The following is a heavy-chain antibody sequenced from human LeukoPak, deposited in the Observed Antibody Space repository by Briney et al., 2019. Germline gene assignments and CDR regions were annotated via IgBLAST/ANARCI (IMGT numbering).Heavy chain of an antibody. CDR2: ISASGDVT. CDR1: GGSFSGYY. J-gene: IGHJ3*02. V-gene: IGHV3-23*01. D-gene: IGHD1-26*01. CDR3: AKSLLTTASGTGRAFDI. Sequence: ETLSLTCAVYGGSFSGYYWSWVRQAPGKGLEWVSGISASGDVTFHADPLKGRLTISRDNSKNTLYLQMDSLRAEDTAKYYCAKSLLTTASGTGRAFDIWGQGTVVTVSA.